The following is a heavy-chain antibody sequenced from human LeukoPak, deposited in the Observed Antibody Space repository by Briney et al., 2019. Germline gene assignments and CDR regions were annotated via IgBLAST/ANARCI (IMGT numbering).Heavy chain of an antibody. CDR3: AKGPSREVRGVIPYYYYYMDV. CDR1: GFTFSSYG. D-gene: IGHD3-10*01. J-gene: IGHJ6*03. V-gene: IGHV3-23*01. Sequence: PGGSLRLSCAASGFTFSSYGMSWVRQAPGKGLEWVSAISGSGGSTYYADSVKGRFTISRDNSKNTLYLQMNSLRAEDTAVYYCAKGPSREVRGVIPYYYYYMDVWGKGTTVTISS. CDR2: ISGSGGST.